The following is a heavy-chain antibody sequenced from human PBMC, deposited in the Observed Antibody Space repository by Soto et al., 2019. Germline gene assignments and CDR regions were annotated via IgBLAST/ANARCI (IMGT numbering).Heavy chain of an antibody. CDR2: IIPIFGTA. CDR3: ARDWAARPNYYYYYGMDI. J-gene: IGHJ6*02. D-gene: IGHD6-6*01. CDR1: GGTFSSYA. V-gene: IGHV1-69*06. Sequence: SVKVSCKASGGTFSSYAISWVRQAPGQGLEWMGGIIPIFGTANYAQKFQGRVTITADKSTSTAYMELSSLRSEDTAVYYCARDWAARPNYYYYYGMDIWGQGTTVTVSS.